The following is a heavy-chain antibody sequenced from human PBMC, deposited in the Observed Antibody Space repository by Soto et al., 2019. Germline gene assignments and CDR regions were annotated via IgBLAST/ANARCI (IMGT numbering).Heavy chain of an antibody. CDR2: IIPIFGTA. CDR3: ASERVRGGATGSPDFGD. D-gene: IGHD1-26*01. V-gene: IGHV1-69*13. J-gene: IGHJ4*02. Sequence: RASVKVSCKASGGTFSSYAISWVRQAPGQGLEWMGGIIPIFGTANYAQKFQGRVTITAAESTSTAYMELSSLRSEDTAAYYCASERVRGGATGSPDFGDWGQGTVVTVAP. CDR1: GGTFSSYA.